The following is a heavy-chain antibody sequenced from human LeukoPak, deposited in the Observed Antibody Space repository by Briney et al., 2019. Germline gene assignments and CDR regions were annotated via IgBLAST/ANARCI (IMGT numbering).Heavy chain of an antibody. D-gene: IGHD2-15*01. CDR1: GFTFSTYW. Sequence: GGSLRLSCAASGFTFSTYWMSWLRQAPGKGLEWVANIKQDGSEKYYVDSVEGRFTISRDNAKNSLFLQLNSLRAEDTAVYYCARMTGGLWDYWGQGTLITVSS. J-gene: IGHJ4*02. CDR3: ARMTGGLWDY. CDR2: IKQDGSEK. V-gene: IGHV3-7*05.